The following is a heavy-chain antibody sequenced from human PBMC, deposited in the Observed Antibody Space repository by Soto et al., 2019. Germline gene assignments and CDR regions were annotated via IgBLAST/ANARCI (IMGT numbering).Heavy chain of an antibody. CDR2: IYSGGST. V-gene: IGHV3-53*01. J-gene: IGHJ4*02. Sequence: PWGSLRLSCAASGSTVISNYISCFRHSPFKWLEWVSVIYSGGSTYYADSVKGRFTISRDNSKNTLYLQMNSLRAEDTAVYYCARESAYSSSSYWGQGTLVTVSS. CDR1: GSTVISNY. CDR3: ARESAYSSSSY. D-gene: IGHD6-6*01.